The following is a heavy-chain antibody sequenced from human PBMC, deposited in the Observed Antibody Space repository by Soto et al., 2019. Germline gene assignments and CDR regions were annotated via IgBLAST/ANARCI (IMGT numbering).Heavy chain of an antibody. CDR3: ACDRRSFYHAGSGLDY. D-gene: IGHD3-16*02. J-gene: IGHJ4*02. Sequence: QLQLQESGSGLVRPSQTLSLSCAVSGDSISNGGYSWNWIRQPPGKGLEWIGYIYHGGSTYSNPSLEGRVTLSVDTSKNQFSLRLTSVIAADTAVYYCACDRRSFYHAGSGLDYWGQGILVTVSS. CDR2: IYHGGST. CDR1: GDSISNGGYS. V-gene: IGHV4-30-2*01.